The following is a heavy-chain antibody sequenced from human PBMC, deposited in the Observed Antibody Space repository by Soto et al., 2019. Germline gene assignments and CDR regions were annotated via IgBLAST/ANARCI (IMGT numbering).Heavy chain of an antibody. CDR1: GYSFTTFG. Sequence: QVHLVQSGAEVKKPGASLKVSCNTSGYSFTTFGINWVRQAPGQGLEWMGWISPYNGNTKYAQNLQDRVTMTTDTSTSTVYLELRSLRSDDTAVYYCARVRLSRGYFDLWGRGTLVTVSS. CDR2: ISPYNGNT. D-gene: IGHD2-15*01. CDR3: ARVRLSRGYFDL. J-gene: IGHJ2*01. V-gene: IGHV1-18*04.